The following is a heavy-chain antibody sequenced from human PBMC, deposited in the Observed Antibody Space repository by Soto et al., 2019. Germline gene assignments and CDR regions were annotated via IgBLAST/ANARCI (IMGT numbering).Heavy chain of an antibody. CDR3: ARGGSNDWQVAFDI. V-gene: IGHV4-34*01. CDR2: INHSGSN. CDR1: GGSFITYY. J-gene: IGHJ3*02. Sequence: SETLSLTCVVSGGSFITYYYNWGLQSPGKGLEWIGEINHSGSNNYSPSLKSRVTMSLDTSKNQFSLELTSVTAADTAVYYCARGGSNDWQVAFDIWGQGTMVTVSS. D-gene: IGHD3-9*01.